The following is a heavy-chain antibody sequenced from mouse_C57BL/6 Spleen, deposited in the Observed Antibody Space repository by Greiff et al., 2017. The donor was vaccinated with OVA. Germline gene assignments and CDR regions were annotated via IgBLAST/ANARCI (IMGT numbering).Heavy chain of an antibody. Sequence: EESGPGLVKPSQSLSLTCSVTGYSITSGYYWNWIRQFPGNKLEWMGYISYDGSNNYNPSLKNRISITRDTSKNQFFLKLNSVTTEDTATYYCARDYDYDGFAYWGQGTLVTVSA. J-gene: IGHJ3*01. D-gene: IGHD2-4*01. CDR2: ISYDGSN. CDR3: ARDYDYDGFAY. CDR1: GYSITSGYY. V-gene: IGHV3-6*01.